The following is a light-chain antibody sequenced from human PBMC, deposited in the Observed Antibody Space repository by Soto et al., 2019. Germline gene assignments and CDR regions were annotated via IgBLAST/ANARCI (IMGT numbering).Light chain of an antibody. CDR3: SSYTSSSTRV. V-gene: IGLV2-14*01. CDR1: SSDVGGYIC. Sequence: QSALPQPASVSGCPGQSITISCTGTSSDVGGYICVSWYQQHPGKAPKLMIYEVSNRPSGVSNRFSGSKSGNTASLTISGLQAEDEADYYCSSYTSSSTRVFGGGTKLTVL. CDR2: EVS. J-gene: IGLJ2*01.